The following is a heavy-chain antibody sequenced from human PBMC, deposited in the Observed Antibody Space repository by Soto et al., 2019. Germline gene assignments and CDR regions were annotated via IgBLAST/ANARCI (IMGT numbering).Heavy chain of an antibody. D-gene: IGHD3-10*01. CDR3: ARPHYYGWGSEYGEGGSWGDYYYYGMDV. CDR2: INPSGGST. V-gene: IGHV1-46*01. Sequence: QVQLVQSGAEVKKPGASVKVSCKASGYTFTSYYMHWVRQAPGQGLEWMGIINPSGGSTSYAQKFQGRVTMTRDTSTSTVYSELSSLGSEDTAVYYCARPHYYGWGSEYGEGGSWGDYYYYGMDVWGQGTTVTVSS. J-gene: IGHJ6*02. CDR1: GYTFTSYY.